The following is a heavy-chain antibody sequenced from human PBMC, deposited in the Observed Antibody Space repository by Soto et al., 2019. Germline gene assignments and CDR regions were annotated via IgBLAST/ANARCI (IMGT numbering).Heavy chain of an antibody. CDR1: EFTFSSYA. J-gene: IGHJ4*02. D-gene: IGHD1-26*01. CDR3: AKDEGVGATLGLASGNDY. V-gene: IGHV3-30*18. Sequence: QVQLVESGGGVVQPGRSLRLSCAASEFTFSSYAMHWVRQAPGKGLEWVAVISYDGSRQYYADFVRGRFTISRDNSKNTLYLQMNSLRAEDTAVYYCAKDEGVGATLGLASGNDYWGQGTLVTVSS. CDR2: ISYDGSRQ.